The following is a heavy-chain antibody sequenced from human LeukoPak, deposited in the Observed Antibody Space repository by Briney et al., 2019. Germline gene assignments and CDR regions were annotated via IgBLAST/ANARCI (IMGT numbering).Heavy chain of an antibody. CDR2: INPNSGGT. CDR1: GYTFTGSY. V-gene: IGHV1-2*02. D-gene: IGHD3-10*01. J-gene: IGHJ5*02. Sequence: ASVKVSCKASGYTFTGSYMHWVRQAPGQGLEWMGWINPNSGGTNYAQKFQGRVTMTRDTSISTAYMELSRLRSDDTAVYYCARESGWGGNWFDPWGQGTLVTVSS. CDR3: ARESGWGGNWFDP.